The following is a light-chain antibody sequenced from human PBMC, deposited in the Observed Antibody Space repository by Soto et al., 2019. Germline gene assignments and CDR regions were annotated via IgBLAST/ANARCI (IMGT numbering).Light chain of an antibody. Sequence: QSVLTQPRSVSGSPGQSVTISCTGTNSDVGGYTYVSWYQQHPGKAPKLMIYGVSERPSGVPDRFSGSKSGNTASLTISGLQAEDEADYYCCSHAGTPYVFGTGTKVTVL. CDR3: CSHAGTPYV. CDR1: NSDVGGYTY. J-gene: IGLJ1*01. CDR2: GVS. V-gene: IGLV2-11*01.